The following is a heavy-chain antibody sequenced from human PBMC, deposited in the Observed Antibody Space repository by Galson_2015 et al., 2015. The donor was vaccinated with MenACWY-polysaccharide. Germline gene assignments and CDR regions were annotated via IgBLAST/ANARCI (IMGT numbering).Heavy chain of an antibody. Sequence: SVKVSCKASGFTFTSSAMQWVRQARGQRLEWIGWIVVGSGNTNYAQKFQERVTITRDMSTSTAYMELSSLRSEDTAVYYCAAVSSYYYDSRGYPDAFDIWGQGTLVPVSS. J-gene: IGHJ3*02. CDR1: GFTFTSSA. D-gene: IGHD3-22*01. CDR3: AAVSSYYYDSRGYPDAFDI. CDR2: IVVGSGNT. V-gene: IGHV1-58*02.